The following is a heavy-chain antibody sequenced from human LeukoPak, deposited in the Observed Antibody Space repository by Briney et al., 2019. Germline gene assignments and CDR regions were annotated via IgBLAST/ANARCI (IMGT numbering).Heavy chain of an antibody. D-gene: IGHD3-22*01. Sequence: ASVKVSCKASGYTFTCYGISWVRQAPGQGLEWMGWISAYNGNTNYAQKLQGRVTMTTDTSTSTAYMELRSLRSDDTAVYYCARGSGDSSGYYYYYYGMDVWGQGTTVTVSS. CDR1: GYTFTCYG. CDR2: ISAYNGNT. CDR3: ARGSGDSSGYYYYYYGMDV. V-gene: IGHV1-18*01. J-gene: IGHJ6*02.